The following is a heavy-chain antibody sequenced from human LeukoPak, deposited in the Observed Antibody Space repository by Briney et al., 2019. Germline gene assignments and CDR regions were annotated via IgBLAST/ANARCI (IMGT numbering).Heavy chain of an antibody. D-gene: IGHD3-3*01. J-gene: IGHJ5*02. CDR1: GYTFTGYY. Sequence: ASVTVSCKASGYTFTGYYMHWVRQAPGQGLEWMGWINPNSGGTNYAQKFQGRVTMTRDTSISTAYMELSRLRSDDTAVYYCARAKGVLRFYQFDPWGQGTLVTVSS. CDR2: INPNSGGT. CDR3: ARAKGVLRFYQFDP. V-gene: IGHV1-2*02.